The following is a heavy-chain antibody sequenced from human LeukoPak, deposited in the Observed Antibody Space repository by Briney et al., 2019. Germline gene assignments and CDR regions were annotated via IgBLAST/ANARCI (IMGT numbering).Heavy chain of an antibody. V-gene: IGHV3-21*01. CDR3: AAAEYSSSSGGY. Sequence: GGSLRLSCAASGFTYSSQSMHWLRQAPGKGLVWVSSISSSSSHIYYADSVKGRFTISRDNAKNSLYLQMNSLRVDDTAVYYCAAAEYSSSSGGYWGQGTLVTVSS. CDR2: ISSSSSHI. J-gene: IGHJ4*02. D-gene: IGHD6-6*01. CDR1: GFTYSSQS.